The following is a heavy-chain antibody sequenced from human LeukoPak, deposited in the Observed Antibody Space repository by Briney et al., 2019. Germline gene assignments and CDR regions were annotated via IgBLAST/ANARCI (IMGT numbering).Heavy chain of an antibody. J-gene: IGHJ6*03. CDR3: ARRPHRIPGYYSVLGMSDYIDV. Sequence: GGSLRLSCAASGFTFSSYSMNWVRQAPGQGLEWVSSISSSSSYIYYADSVKGRFTISRDNAKNSLYLQMNSLRAEDTAVYYCARRPHRIPGYYSVLGMSDYIDVWGKGTTVTVSS. CDR1: GFTFSSYS. CDR2: ISSSSSYI. D-gene: IGHD3-3*01. V-gene: IGHV3-21*01.